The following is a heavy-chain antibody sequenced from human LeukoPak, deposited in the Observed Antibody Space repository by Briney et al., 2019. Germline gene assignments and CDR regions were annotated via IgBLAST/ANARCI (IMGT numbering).Heavy chain of an antibody. Sequence: PSEALSLTCTVSGGSISSYYWSWIRQPPGKGLEWIGYIYYSGSTNYNPSLKSRVTISVDTSKNQFSLKLSSVTAADTAVYYCARLTNDLWSGYFDYWGQGTLVTVSS. V-gene: IGHV4-59*08. D-gene: IGHD3-3*01. CDR2: IYYSGST. J-gene: IGHJ4*02. CDR1: GGSISSYY. CDR3: ARLTNDLWSGYFDY.